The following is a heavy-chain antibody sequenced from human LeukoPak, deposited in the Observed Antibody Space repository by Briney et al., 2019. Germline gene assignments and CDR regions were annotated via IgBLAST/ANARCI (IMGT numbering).Heavy chain of an antibody. CDR3: ASRMGSGFDY. CDR2: INHSGST. D-gene: IGHD6-19*01. J-gene: IGHJ4*02. Sequence: PSETLSLTCAVYGGSFRGYYWSWIRHPPGKGGEWIGEINHSGSTNYNPSLKSRVTISVDTSKNQLSLKLSSVTAADTAVYSCASRMGSGFDYWGQGTLVTVSS. V-gene: IGHV4-34*01. CDR1: GGSFRGYY.